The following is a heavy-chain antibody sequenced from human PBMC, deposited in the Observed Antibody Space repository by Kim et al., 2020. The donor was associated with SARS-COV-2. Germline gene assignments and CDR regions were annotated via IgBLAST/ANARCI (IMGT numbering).Heavy chain of an antibody. V-gene: IGHV5-51*01. CDR3: ARLGVRGVVSAVDY. Sequence: SPSFQSQVTISADKSISTAYLQWSSLKASDTAMYYCARLGVRGVVSAVDYWGQGTLVTVSS. D-gene: IGHD3-10*01. J-gene: IGHJ4*02.